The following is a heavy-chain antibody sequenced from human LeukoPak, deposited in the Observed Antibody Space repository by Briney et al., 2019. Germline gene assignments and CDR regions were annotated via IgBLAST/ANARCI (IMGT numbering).Heavy chain of an antibody. CDR3: ARQAYDSSGYPDY. CDR1: GYSFTSYW. Sequence: GESLKISCKGSGYSFTSYWIGWVRQMPGKGLGWMGIIYPGDSDTRYSPSFQGQVTISADKSISTAYLQWSSLKASDTAMYYCARQAYDSSGYPDYWGQGTLVTVSS. CDR2: IYPGDSDT. V-gene: IGHV5-51*01. J-gene: IGHJ4*02. D-gene: IGHD3-22*01.